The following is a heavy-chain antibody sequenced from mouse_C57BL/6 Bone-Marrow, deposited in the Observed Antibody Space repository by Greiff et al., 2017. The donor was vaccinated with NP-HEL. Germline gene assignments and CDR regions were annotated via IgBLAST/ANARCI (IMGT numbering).Heavy chain of an antibody. CDR3: AGWLLRSR. Sequence: VQLQQPGAELVRPGTSVKLSCKASGYTFTSYWMHWVKQRPGQGLEWIGVIDPSDSYTNYNQKFKGKATLTVDTSPSTAYMQLSSLTSEDSAVYYCAGWLLRSRWGQGTTLTVSS. CDR1: GYTFTSYW. V-gene: IGHV1-59*01. D-gene: IGHD2-3*01. CDR2: IDPSDSYT. J-gene: IGHJ2*01.